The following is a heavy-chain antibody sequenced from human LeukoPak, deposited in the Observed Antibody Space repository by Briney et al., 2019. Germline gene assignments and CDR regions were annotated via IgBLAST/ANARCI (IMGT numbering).Heavy chain of an antibody. J-gene: IGHJ6*02. CDR2: IYYSGST. CDR1: GGSISSGDYY. V-gene: IGHV4-31*03. CDR3: ARDPVGATFYLGPYYYYGMDV. Sequence: SETLSLTCTVSGGSISSGDYYWSWIRQHPGKGLEWIGYIYYSGSTYYNPSLKSRVTISVDTSKNQFSLKLSSVTAADTAVYYCARDPVGATFYLGPYYYYGMDVWGQGTTVTVSS. D-gene: IGHD1-26*01.